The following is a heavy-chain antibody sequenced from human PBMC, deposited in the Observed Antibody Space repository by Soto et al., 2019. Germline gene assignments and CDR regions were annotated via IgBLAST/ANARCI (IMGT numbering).Heavy chain of an antibody. CDR2: IYYNGRT. D-gene: IGHD3-22*01. Sequence: PSETLSLTCSASGVSMSGFYWSWIRQSPGQGLEWIGHIYYNGRTTYNPSLRGRVSISADMSKNQFFLNLTSVTAADTAVYYCAKGRTPFPVVRNRSSEPWGPGKLVTAPQ. CDR3: AKGRTPFPVVRNRSSEP. J-gene: IGHJ5*02. V-gene: IGHV4-59*13. CDR1: GVSMSGFY.